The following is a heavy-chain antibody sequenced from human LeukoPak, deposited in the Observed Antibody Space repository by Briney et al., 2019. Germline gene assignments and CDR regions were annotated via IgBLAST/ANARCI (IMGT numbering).Heavy chain of an antibody. J-gene: IGHJ4*02. V-gene: IGHV3-11*01. CDR2: ISSSGSTI. CDR1: GFTFSDYY. D-gene: IGHD3-9*01. Sequence: GGSLRLSCAASGFTFSDYYMSWIRQAPGKGLEWVSYISSSGSTIYYADSLKGRFTISRDNAKNSLYLQMNSLRAEDTALYYCAKDSYIDWLWTFDYWGQGTLVTVSS. CDR3: AKDSYIDWLWTFDY.